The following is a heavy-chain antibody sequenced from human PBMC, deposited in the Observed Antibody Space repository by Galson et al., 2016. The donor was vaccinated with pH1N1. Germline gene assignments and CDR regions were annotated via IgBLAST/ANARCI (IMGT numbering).Heavy chain of an antibody. CDR1: GFSFSDYW. J-gene: IGHJ4*02. CDR3: VRAIGGAASY. Sequence: SLRLSCAASGFSFSDYWISWVRQAPGKGLEWVANIKQDGSEIYYVDSVKGRCTISRDNAKNSVSLQMNSLGVEDTGVYYCVRAIGGAASYWGQGTLVTVSS. D-gene: IGHD6-13*01. V-gene: IGHV3-7*01. CDR2: IKQDGSEI.